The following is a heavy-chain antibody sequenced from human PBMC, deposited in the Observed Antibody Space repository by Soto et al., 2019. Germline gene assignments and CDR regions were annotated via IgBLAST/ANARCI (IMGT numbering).Heavy chain of an antibody. CDR3: AREIIAADGTEKYYYYGMDV. J-gene: IGHJ6*02. V-gene: IGHV4-4*07. CDR1: GGSISSYY. D-gene: IGHD6-13*01. Sequence: SQTLSLTCTVAGGSISSYYWSWIRHPAGKVLEWIGRIYTSGSTNYNPSLKSRVTMSVDTSKNQFSLKLSSVTVADTAVYYCAREIIAADGTEKYYYYGMDVWGQGTTVTVSS. CDR2: IYTSGST.